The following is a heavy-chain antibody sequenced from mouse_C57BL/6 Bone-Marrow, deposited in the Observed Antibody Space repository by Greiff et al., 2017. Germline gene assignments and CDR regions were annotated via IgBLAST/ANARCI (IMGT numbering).Heavy chain of an antibody. CDR1: GFTFSDYY. Sequence: DVQLVESGGGLVQPGGSLKLSCAASGFTFSDYYMYWVRQTPEKRLEWVAYISNGGGSTYYPDTVKGRFTISRDNAKNTLYLQMSRLKSEDTAMYYWARHRAMDYWGQGTSVTVSS. J-gene: IGHJ4*01. V-gene: IGHV5-12*01. CDR3: ARHRAMDY. CDR2: ISNGGGST.